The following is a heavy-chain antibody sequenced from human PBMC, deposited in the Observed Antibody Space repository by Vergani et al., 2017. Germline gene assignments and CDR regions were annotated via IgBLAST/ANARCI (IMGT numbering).Heavy chain of an antibody. Sequence: QVQLVQSGAEVKKPGASVKVSCKASGYTFTSYDINWVRQATAQGLEWMGWMNPNSGNTGYAQKFQGRVTMTRNTSISTAYMELSSLRSEDTAVYYCARVKDCTNGVCYSSDYWGQGTLVTVSS. J-gene: IGHJ4*02. CDR2: MNPNSGNT. CDR3: ARVKDCTNGVCYSSDY. D-gene: IGHD2-8*01. V-gene: IGHV1-8*01. CDR1: GYTFTSYD.